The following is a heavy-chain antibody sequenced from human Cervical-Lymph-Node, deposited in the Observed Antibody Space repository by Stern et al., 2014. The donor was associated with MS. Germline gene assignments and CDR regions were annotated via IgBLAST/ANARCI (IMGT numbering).Heavy chain of an antibody. CDR3: ARRCSRRIDAFDI. V-gene: IGHV5-10-1*01. J-gene: IGHJ3*02. CDR1: GYSFNSYW. D-gene: IGHD2-15*01. Sequence: EVQLVESGAEVKKPGESLRISCKGSGYSFNSYWISWVRQMPGKGLEWMGRIYPSDCYTNYSPSCQGHVTISADKSISTAYLQWSSLKASDTAMYYCARRCSRRIDAFDIWGQGTMVTVSS. CDR2: IYPSDCYT.